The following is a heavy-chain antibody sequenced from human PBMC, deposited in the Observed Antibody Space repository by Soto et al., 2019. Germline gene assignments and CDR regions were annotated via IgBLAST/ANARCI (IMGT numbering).Heavy chain of an antibody. D-gene: IGHD2-15*01. J-gene: IGHJ6*02. CDR2: IIPIFGTA. V-gene: IGHV1-69*13. Sequence: SVKVSCKASGYTFTNYDINWVRQAPGQGLEWMGGIIPIFGTANYAQKFQGRVTITADESTSTAYMELSSLRSEDTAVYYCARGSGGSSYYYYGMDVWGQGTTVTVSS. CDR1: GYTFTNYD. CDR3: ARGSGGSSYYYYGMDV.